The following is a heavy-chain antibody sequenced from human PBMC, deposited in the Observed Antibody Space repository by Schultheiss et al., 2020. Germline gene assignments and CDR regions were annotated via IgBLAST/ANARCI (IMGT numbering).Heavy chain of an antibody. CDR3: ARGSITIFGATNWFDP. CDR1: GGSISSGDYY. CDR2: IYYSGST. Sequence: SETLSLTCTVSGGSISSGDYYWSWIRQPPGKGLEWIGYIYYSGSTYYNPSLKSRVTISVDTSKNQFSLMLSSVTAADTAVYYCARGSITIFGATNWFDPWGQGTLVTVSS. D-gene: IGHD3-3*01. V-gene: IGHV4-30-4*01. J-gene: IGHJ5*02.